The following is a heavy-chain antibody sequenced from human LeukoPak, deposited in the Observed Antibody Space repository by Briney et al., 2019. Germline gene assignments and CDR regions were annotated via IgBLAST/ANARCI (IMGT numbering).Heavy chain of an antibody. CDR3: AALGDYGY. CDR1: GFTFSSYW. Sequence: GGSLRLSCAASGFTFSSYWMNWVRQAPGKGLEWVAVISYDGSNKYYADSVKGRFTISRDNSKNTLYLQMNSLRAEDTAVYYCAALGDYGYWGQGTLVTVSS. D-gene: IGHD4-17*01. J-gene: IGHJ4*02. CDR2: ISYDGSNK. V-gene: IGHV3-30*03.